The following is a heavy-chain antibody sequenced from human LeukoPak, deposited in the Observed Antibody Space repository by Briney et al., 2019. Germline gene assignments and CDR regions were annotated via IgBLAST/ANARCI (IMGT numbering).Heavy chain of an antibody. V-gene: IGHV4-4*07. D-gene: IGHD2-8*02. CDR3: AREGGSGPGRGLDY. J-gene: IGHJ4*02. CDR2: IYTSGNT. Sequence: SETLSLTCTVSGDSISSDYCSGFRQPAPQEGLGTGRIYTSGNTNYNPSLNSRVTMSVDTSKNQFSLELSSVTAADTAMYYCAREGGSGPGRGLDYWGQGTLVTVSS. CDR1: GDSISSDY.